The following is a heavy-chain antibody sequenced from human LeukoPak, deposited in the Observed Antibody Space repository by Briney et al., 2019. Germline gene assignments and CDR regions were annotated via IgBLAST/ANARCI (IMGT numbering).Heavy chain of an antibody. V-gene: IGHV3-15*01. CDR3: AELGITMIGGV. D-gene: IGHD3-10*02. CDR1: GFTFSNAW. CDR2: IKSKTDGGTT. Sequence: GGSLRLSCAASGFTFSNAWMSWVRQAPGKGLEWVGRIKSKTDGGTTDYAAPVKGRFAISRDNAKNSLYLQMNSLRAEDTAVYYCAELGITMIGGVWGKGTTVTISS. J-gene: IGHJ6*04.